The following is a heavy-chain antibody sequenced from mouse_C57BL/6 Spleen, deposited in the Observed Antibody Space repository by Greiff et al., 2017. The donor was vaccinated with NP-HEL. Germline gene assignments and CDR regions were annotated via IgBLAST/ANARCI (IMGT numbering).Heavy chain of an antibody. D-gene: IGHD1-1*01. CDR2: IYPGDGDT. Sequence: VQVVESGAELVKPGASVKISCKASGYAFSSYWMNWVKQRPGKGLEWIGQIYPGDGDTNYNGKFKGKATLTADKSSSTAYMQLSSLTSEDSAVYFCARSGSSSYYAMDYWGQGTSVTVSS. J-gene: IGHJ4*01. CDR1: GYAFSSYW. V-gene: IGHV1-80*01. CDR3: ARSGSSSYYAMDY.